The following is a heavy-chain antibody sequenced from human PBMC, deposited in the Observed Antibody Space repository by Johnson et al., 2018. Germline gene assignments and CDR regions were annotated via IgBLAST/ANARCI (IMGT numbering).Heavy chain of an antibody. Sequence: VQLVESGGGLVPPGGSLRLSCAASGFTLSTYAISWVRQAPGKGLEWVSAIGDRGGSTYYADSVKGRFTISRDNSKNTLYLQMNSLRAEDTAVYYCAKDRYGGYDYGYYYYGMDVWGQGTTVTVSS. CDR2: IGDRGGST. V-gene: IGHV3-23*04. D-gene: IGHD5-12*01. CDR1: GFTLSTYA. J-gene: IGHJ6*02. CDR3: AKDRYGGYDYGYYYYGMDV.